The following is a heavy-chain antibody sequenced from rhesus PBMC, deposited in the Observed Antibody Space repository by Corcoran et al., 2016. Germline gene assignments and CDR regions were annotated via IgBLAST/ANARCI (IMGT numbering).Heavy chain of an antibody. D-gene: IGHD5-42*01. CDR3: AIGGSGAFDF. CDR1: GYTFTDYY. Sequence: EVQLVQSGAEVKKPGASVKISCKASGYTFTDYYLHWVRQAPGKGLEWMGRVDPEDGEAIHAQKVQDRVTITAATSTDTAYMGLSSLRSEDTAVYYCAIGGSGAFDFWGQGLRVTVSS. CDR2: VDPEDGEA. V-gene: IGHV1-111*02. J-gene: IGHJ3*01.